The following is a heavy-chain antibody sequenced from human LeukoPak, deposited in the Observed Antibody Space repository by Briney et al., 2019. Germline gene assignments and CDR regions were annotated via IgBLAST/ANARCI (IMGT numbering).Heavy chain of an antibody. CDR3: VRLADPGY. CDR2: IKSDGSTT. Sequence: PGGSLRLSCTASGFTFSNYWMHWVRQAPGKGLVWVSRIKSDGSTTTYADSVKGRFTISRDNAKSTLYLQMYSLRAEDTAVYYCVRLADPGYWGQGTLVTVSS. CDR1: GFTFSNYW. J-gene: IGHJ4*02. V-gene: IGHV3-74*01. D-gene: IGHD6-19*01.